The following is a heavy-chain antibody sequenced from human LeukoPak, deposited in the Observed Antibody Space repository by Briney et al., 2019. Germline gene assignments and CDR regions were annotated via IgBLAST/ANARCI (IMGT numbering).Heavy chain of an antibody. V-gene: IGHV3-64D*06. J-gene: IGHJ6*02. D-gene: IGHD5-12*01. CDR3: VKGHGEGTYSGYDLSRSYYGMDV. CDR2: ISSNGGST. CDR1: GFTFSSYS. Sequence: GESLKISCAASGFTFSSYSMNWVRQAPGKGLEYVSAISSNGGSTYYADSVKGRFTISRDNSKNTLYLQMNSLRVEDTAVYYCVKGHGEGTYSGYDLSRSYYGMDVRGQGTTVTVSS.